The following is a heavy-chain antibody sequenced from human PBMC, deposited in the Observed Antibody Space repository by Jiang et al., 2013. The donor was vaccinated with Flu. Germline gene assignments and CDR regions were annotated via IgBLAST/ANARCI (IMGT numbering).Heavy chain of an antibody. CDR1: GFTFSGYG. CDR3: AKDWSNWENPTHFNL. CDR2: TRYDGSKK. J-gene: IGHJ2*01. Sequence: VQLLESGGGVVQPGGSLRLSCATSGFTFSGYGMHWVRQAPGKGLEWLAFTRYDGSKKYYANSVKGRFTISRDNSKNALFLQMNSLRAEDTAVYYCAKDWSNWENPTHFNLWGRGTQVTVSS. V-gene: IGHV3-30*02. D-gene: IGHD1-1*01.